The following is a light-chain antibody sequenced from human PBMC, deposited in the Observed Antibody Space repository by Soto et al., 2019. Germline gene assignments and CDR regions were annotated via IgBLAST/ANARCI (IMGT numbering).Light chain of an antibody. Sequence: QSALTQPASVSGSPGQSITISCTGTSSDVGGYNYVSWYQQHPGKAPKLMIYDVINRPSGVSNRFSGSTSGNSASLTISGLQAEDEADYYCSSYTSSSTYVVFGGGTKLTVL. CDR2: DVI. J-gene: IGLJ2*01. V-gene: IGLV2-14*03. CDR3: SSYTSSSTYVV. CDR1: SSDVGGYNY.